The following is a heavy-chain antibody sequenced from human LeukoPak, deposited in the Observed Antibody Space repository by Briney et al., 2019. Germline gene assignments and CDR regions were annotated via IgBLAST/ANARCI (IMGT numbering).Heavy chain of an antibody. CDR2: IYHSGST. Sequence: PSETLSLTCAVSGYSISSGYYWGWIRQPPGKGLEWIGSIYHSGSTYYNPSLKSRVTISVDTSKNQFSLKLSSVTAADTAVYYCARGLGAAAHWGQGTLVTVSS. CDR1: GYSISSGYY. V-gene: IGHV4-38-2*01. CDR3: ARGLGAAAH. J-gene: IGHJ4*02. D-gene: IGHD6-13*01.